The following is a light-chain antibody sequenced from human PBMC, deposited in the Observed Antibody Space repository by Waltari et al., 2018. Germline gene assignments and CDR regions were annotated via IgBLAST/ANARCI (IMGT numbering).Light chain of an antibody. CDR2: EDI. Sequence: QSALTQPASVSGSPGQSIPISCTGTSSDVGCYNFVSWFQQHPGKAPKLIIYEDIKRSSGVSKRFSGSKSGNTASLTISGLQAEDEADYHCCSYAGSSTLIFGGGTKLTVL. J-gene: IGLJ2*01. CDR1: SSDVGCYNF. CDR3: CSYAGSSTLI. V-gene: IGLV2-23*01.